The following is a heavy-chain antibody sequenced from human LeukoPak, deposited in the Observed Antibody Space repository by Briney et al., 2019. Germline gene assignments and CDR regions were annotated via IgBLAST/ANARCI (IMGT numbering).Heavy chain of an antibody. D-gene: IGHD6-19*01. CDR1: GFTFSSYS. V-gene: IGHV3-21*01. J-gene: IGHJ6*03. CDR2: ISSSGRYI. CDR3: ARKHSSGWYDYYYYYMDV. Sequence: PGGSLRLSCAASGFTFSSYSMNWVRQAPGKGLEWVSAISSSGRYIYYADSVKGRFTISRDNAKNSLYLQMNSLRAEDTAVYYCARKHSSGWYDYYYYYMDVWGKGTTVTVSS.